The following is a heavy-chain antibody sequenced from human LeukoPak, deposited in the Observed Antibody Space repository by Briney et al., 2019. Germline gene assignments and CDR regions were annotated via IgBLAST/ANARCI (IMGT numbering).Heavy chain of an antibody. V-gene: IGHV3-7*01. CDR3: AREVTPYY. CDR2: IKQDGSEK. Sequence: GGSLRLSCAASGFTFSDYYMSWVRQPPGKGLEWVANIKQDGSEKYYVDSVKGRFTISRDNAKNSLSLQMNSLRAEDTAVYYCAREVTPYYWGQGTLVTVSS. D-gene: IGHD4-23*01. J-gene: IGHJ4*02. CDR1: GFTFSDYY.